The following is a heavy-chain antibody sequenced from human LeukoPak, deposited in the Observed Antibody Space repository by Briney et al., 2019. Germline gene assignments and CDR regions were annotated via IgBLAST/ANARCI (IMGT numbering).Heavy chain of an antibody. CDR3: ARAAYSSTWYSRYFDL. CDR2: IGTAGEI. CDR1: GFTFSSYD. D-gene: IGHD6-13*01. V-gene: IGHV3-13*01. J-gene: IGHJ2*01. Sequence: GGSLRLSCAASGFTFSSYDIHWVRQATGKGLEWVSGIGTAGEIYYPGSVKGRFTISRENAKNSLYLQMNSLRAGDTAVYYCARAAYSSTWYSRYFDLRGRGTLVTVSS.